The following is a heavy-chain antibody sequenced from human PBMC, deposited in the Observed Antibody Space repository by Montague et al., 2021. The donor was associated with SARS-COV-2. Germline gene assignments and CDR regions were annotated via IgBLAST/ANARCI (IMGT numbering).Heavy chain of an antibody. Sequence: SETLSLTCSVSGGPFSSTSFYWGWIRQSPGKGLDWVANFYYNGITYYNPSLKSPVTLSVDPSTNQFFLKLTSVTAADTAVYYCATPRPGSPNNWFDTWGQGIMVTVSS. V-gene: IGHV4-39*01. CDR3: ATPRPGSPNNWFDT. J-gene: IGHJ5*02. D-gene: IGHD6-6*01. CDR1: GGPFSSTSFY. CDR2: FYYNGIT.